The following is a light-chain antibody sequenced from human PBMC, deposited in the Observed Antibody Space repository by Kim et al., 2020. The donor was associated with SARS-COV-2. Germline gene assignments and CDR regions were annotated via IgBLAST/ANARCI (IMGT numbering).Light chain of an antibody. J-gene: IGLJ2*01. CDR2: DDT. Sequence: AWGQTVRITCQGDGRRIYSASWSQQKPGQAPILVIYDDTNGAAGIPDRVSGSRSGNTASLTITGAQAEDEADYYCNSRDSSGHLVVFGGGTQLTVL. CDR1: GRRIYS. CDR3: NSRDSSGHLVV. V-gene: IGLV3-19*01.